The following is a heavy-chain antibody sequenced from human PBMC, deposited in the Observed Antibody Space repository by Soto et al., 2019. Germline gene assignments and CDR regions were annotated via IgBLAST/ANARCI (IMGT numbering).Heavy chain of an antibody. CDR2: IKQDGSEK. D-gene: IGHD2-15*01. CDR1: GFTFSSYW. Sequence: GGSLRLSCAASGFTFSSYWMSWVRQAPGKGLEWVANIKQDGSEKYYVDSVKGRFTISRDNAKNSLYLQMNSLRAEDTAVYYCAREGIDDIVVVVAATMNWFDPWGQGTLVTVSS. CDR3: AREGIDDIVVVVAATMNWFDP. V-gene: IGHV3-7*01. J-gene: IGHJ5*02.